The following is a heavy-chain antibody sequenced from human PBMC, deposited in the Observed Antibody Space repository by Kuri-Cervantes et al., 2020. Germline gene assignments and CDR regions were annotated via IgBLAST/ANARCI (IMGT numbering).Heavy chain of an antibody. J-gene: IGHJ6*02. CDR1: GFTFSSYG. CDR3: ASPSSDGDYYYYYGMDV. V-gene: IGHV3-21*01. CDR2: ISSSSSYI. Sequence: GGSLRLSCAASGFTFSSYGMHWVRQAPGEGLEWVSSISSSSSYIYYADSVRGRFTISRDNAKNSLYLQMNSLRAEDTAVYYCASPSSDGDYYYYYGMDVWGQGTTVTVSS. D-gene: IGHD4-17*01.